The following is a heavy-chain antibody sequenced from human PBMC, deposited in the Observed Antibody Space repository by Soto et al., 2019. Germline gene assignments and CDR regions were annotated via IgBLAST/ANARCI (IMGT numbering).Heavy chain of an antibody. V-gene: IGHV4-39*01. Sequence: QLQLQESGPGLVKPSETLSLTCTVSGGSISSSFYYWGWIRQPPGTGLEWIGTIYYSGSTYYNPSLKSRVTISVDTSKNQFSLKLSSVTAADTAVYFCARVNNHYYHSGHPPDYWGQGTLVTVSS. CDR1: GGSISSSFYY. CDR3: ARVNNHYYHSGHPPDY. J-gene: IGHJ4*02. D-gene: IGHD3-22*01. CDR2: IYYSGST.